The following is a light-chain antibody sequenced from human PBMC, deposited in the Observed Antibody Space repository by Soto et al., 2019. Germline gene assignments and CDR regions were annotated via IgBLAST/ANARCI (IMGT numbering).Light chain of an antibody. CDR2: DVS. J-gene: IGKJ1*01. Sequence: DIQMTQSPSTLSASVGDRVTITCRASQTISTWLAWYKQKPGKAPKLLIYDVSNLESGVPSRFSGSGSGTDFTLTISSLQPDDVATYYCQQYNTFWTFGQGTKVEIK. V-gene: IGKV1-5*01. CDR3: QQYNTFWT. CDR1: QTISTW.